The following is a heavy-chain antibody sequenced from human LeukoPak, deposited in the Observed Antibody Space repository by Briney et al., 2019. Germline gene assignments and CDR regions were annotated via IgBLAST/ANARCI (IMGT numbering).Heavy chain of an antibody. CDR3: AGWFGELLSLFTY. CDR1: GYSIRSGYY. D-gene: IGHD3-10*01. J-gene: IGHJ4*02. Sequence: KPSETLSLTCAVSGYSIRSGYYWGWIRQPPGKGLEWIGSIYHRGSTYYNPSLKSRVTISVDTSKNQFSLELSSVTAADTAVYYCAGWFGELLSLFTYWGQGTLVTVSS. CDR2: IYHRGST. V-gene: IGHV4-38-2*01.